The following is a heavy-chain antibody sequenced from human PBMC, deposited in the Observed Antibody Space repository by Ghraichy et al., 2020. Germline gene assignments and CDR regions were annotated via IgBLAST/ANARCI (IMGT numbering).Heavy chain of an antibody. CDR1: GGSFSGYY. J-gene: IGHJ6*03. V-gene: IGHV4-34*01. Sequence: SQTLSLTCAVYGGSFSGYYWSWIRQPPGKGLEWIGEINHSGSTNYNPSLKSRVTISVDTSKNQFSLKLSSVTAADTAVYYCARARGYYYYYYYMDVWGKGTTVTVSS. CDR2: INHSGST. CDR3: ARARGYYYYYYYMDV.